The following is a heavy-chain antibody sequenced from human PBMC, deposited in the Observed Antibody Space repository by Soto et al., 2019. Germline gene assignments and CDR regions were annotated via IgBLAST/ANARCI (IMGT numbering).Heavy chain of an antibody. D-gene: IGHD4-4*01. J-gene: IGHJ6*02. V-gene: IGHV4-30-4*01. CDR2: IYYSGST. Sequence: TSETLSLTCAVSGGSISSGDYYWSWIRQPPGKGLEWIGYIYYSGSTYYNPSLKSRVTISVDTSKNQFSLKLSSVTAADTAVYYCARDSGATVTREDYYYYGMDVWGQGTTVTVSS. CDR3: ARDSGATVTREDYYYYGMDV. CDR1: GGSISSGDYY.